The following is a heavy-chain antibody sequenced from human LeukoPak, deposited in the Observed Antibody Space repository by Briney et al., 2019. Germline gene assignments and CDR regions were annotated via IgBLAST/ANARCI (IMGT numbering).Heavy chain of an antibody. D-gene: IGHD4-17*01. J-gene: IGHJ6*03. V-gene: IGHV4-39*06. CDR1: DGSTTGTRYY. Sequence: PSETLSLTCTVSDGSTTGTRYYWGWFRQTPGKGPEWIGNINYRGAVYYNPSHRSRATISLDTSKNQFPLRLTSVTAADTAVYFCARVTKYDNSRNNYYMDVWGKGTTVTVSS. CDR2: INYRGAV. CDR3: ARVTKYDNSRNNYYMDV.